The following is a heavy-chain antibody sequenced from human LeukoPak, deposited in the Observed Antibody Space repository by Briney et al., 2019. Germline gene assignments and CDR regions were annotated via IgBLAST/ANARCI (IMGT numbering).Heavy chain of an antibody. CDR3: ARVVEVVVVVAATPGAFDI. V-gene: IGHV4-34*01. J-gene: IGHJ3*02. D-gene: IGHD2-15*01. CDR1: GGSFSGYY. Sequence: PSETLSLTCAVYGGSFSGYYWSWIRQPPGKGLEWIGEINHSGSTNYNPSLKSRVTISVDTSKNQFSLKLSSVTAADTAVYYCARVVEVVVVVAATPGAFDIWGQGTMVTVSS. CDR2: INHSGST.